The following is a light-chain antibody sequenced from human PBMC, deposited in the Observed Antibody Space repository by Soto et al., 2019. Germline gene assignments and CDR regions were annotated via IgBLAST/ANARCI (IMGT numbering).Light chain of an antibody. CDR1: QTVSGSY. Sequence: EIVLTQSEGTLSLSPGQRATLSCRASQTVSGSYLAWFQQKPGQAPRLLIYRAFTRAAGVPDRFSGSGSGTDFSHTLNGLGREDFAVYYCLHNGPLPWAFGQGTKVDIK. CDR2: RAF. J-gene: IGKJ1*01. V-gene: IGKV3-20*01. CDR3: LHNGPLPWA.